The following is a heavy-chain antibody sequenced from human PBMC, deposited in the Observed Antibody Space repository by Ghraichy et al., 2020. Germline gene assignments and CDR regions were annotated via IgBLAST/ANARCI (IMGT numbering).Heavy chain of an antibody. V-gene: IGHV4-4*02. J-gene: IGHJ6*02. CDR2: TYHPGTT. Sequence: SETLSLTCTVSGGSISNSNWWSWVRQPPGKGLEWIGATYHPGTTNLNPPSKSRVPISVDKSKNHFPLKVTSVTAADTAVYYCARDMRYYGSGTYLLHGMDVWGQGTTVTVSS. CDR1: GGSISNSNW. CDR3: ARDMRYYGSGTYLLHGMDV. D-gene: IGHD3-10*01.